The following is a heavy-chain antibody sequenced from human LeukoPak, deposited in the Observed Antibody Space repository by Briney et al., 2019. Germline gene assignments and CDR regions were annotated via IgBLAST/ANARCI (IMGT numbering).Heavy chain of an antibody. V-gene: IGHV3-21*01. CDR2: ISSSSSYI. J-gene: IGHJ4*02. CDR3: ARDIRPGAATDY. D-gene: IGHD2-15*01. CDR1: GFTFSSYS. Sequence: GGSLRLSCAASGFTFSSYSMNWVRQAPGKGLEWVSFISSSSSYIYYADSMKGRFTISRDNAKNSLYLQMNSLKAEDTAVYYCARDIRPGAATDYWGQGTLVTVSS.